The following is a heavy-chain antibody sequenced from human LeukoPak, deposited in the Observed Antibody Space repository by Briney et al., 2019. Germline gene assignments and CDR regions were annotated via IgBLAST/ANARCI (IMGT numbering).Heavy chain of an antibody. Sequence: GASVKVSCKASGYTFTAYYIHWVRQAPGQGLEWMGRINPKNGDTNYAQKFQDRVTMTTDTSTSTAYMELRSLRSDDTAVYYCARVGRWLQLGGWFDPWGQGTLVTASS. D-gene: IGHD5-24*01. CDR2: INPKNGDT. CDR1: GYTFTAYY. V-gene: IGHV1-2*06. J-gene: IGHJ5*02. CDR3: ARVGRWLQLGGWFDP.